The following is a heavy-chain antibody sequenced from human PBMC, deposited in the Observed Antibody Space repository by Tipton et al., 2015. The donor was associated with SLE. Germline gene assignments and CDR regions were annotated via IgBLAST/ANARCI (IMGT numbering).Heavy chain of an antibody. CDR1: GFSFSDYW. D-gene: IGHD3-10*01. CDR3: ARMVQGVHNWFDP. V-gene: IGHV3-7*01. Sequence: GSLRLSCAASGFSFSDYWMSWVRQAPGKGLEWVANIKPGSETYYVDSVKGRFTISRDNAKNSLYLQMNSLRAEDTAVYYCARMVQGVHNWFDPWGQGTLVTVSS. CDR2: IKPGSET. J-gene: IGHJ5*02.